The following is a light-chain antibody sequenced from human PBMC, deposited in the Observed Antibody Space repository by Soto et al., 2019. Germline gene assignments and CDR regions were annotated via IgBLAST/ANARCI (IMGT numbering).Light chain of an antibody. V-gene: IGLV3-21*02. Sequence: SYELTQPPSVSVAPGQTAGISCGGNNLGSKSVHWYQQKSRQAPVLVVFDDSDRPSGIPERISGSNSGNTATLTISRVEAGDEADYYCQVWDSITDHWVFRGGTKQTVL. J-gene: IGLJ3*02. CDR3: QVWDSITDHWV. CDR2: DDS. CDR1: NLGSKS.